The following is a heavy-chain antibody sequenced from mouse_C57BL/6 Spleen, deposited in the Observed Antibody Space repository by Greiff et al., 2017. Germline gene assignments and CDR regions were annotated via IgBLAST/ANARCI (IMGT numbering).Heavy chain of an antibody. V-gene: IGHV2-9-1*01. CDR2: IWTGGGT. CDR3: ARNYYGSNYAMDY. J-gene: IGHJ4*01. CDR1: GFSLTSYA. D-gene: IGHD1-1*01. Sequence: VKLQESGPGLVAPSQSLSITCTVSGFSLTSYAISWVRQPPGKGLEWLGVIWTGGGTNYNSALKSRLSISKDNSKSQVFLKMNSLQTDDTARYYCARNYYGSNYAMDYWGQGTSVTVSS.